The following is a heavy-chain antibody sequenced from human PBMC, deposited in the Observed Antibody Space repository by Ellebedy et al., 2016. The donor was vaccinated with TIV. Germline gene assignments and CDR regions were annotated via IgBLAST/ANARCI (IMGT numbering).Heavy chain of an antibody. CDR2: ISSSSSHI. CDR1: GFTFSVYS. D-gene: IGHD1-26*01. J-gene: IGHJ5*02. V-gene: IGHV3-21*06. CDR3: ARDSQYGARPLIDL. Sequence: GGSLRLSXAASGFTFSVYSMNWVRQAPGKGLEWVSSISSSSSHIYYADSVKGRFTISRDNAKNSLYLQMSSLRAEDTAVYYCARDSQYGARPLIDLWGQGILVTVSS.